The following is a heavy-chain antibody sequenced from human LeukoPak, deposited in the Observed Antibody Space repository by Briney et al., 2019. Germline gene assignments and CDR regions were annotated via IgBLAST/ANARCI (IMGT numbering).Heavy chain of an antibody. CDR2: IPYDGAYK. D-gene: IGHD3-22*01. CDR3: AKRDSKSSGYSFDH. CDR1: GFTLSSYG. V-gene: IGHV3-30*02. J-gene: IGHJ4*02. Sequence: GGSLRLSCAASGFTLSSYGMHWVRQAPGKGLEWVAFIPYDGAYKYYADSVKGRFTISRDDSKNMVYLQVNSLRPEDTAVYYCAKRDSKSSGYSFDHWGQGTLVTVSS.